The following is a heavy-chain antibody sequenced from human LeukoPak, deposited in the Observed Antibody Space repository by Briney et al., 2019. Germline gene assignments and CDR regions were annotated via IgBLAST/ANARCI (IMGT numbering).Heavy chain of an antibody. V-gene: IGHV4-34*01. J-gene: IGHJ4*02. D-gene: IGHD3-22*01. Sequence: SETLSLTCAVYGGSFSGYYWSWIRQPPGKGLEWIGEINHSGSTNYNPSLKSRVTISVDTSKNQFSLKLSSVTAADTAVYYCARGDDSSGYYYQPLFDYWGQGTLVTVSS. CDR1: GGSFSGYY. CDR3: ARGDDSSGYYYQPLFDY. CDR2: INHSGST.